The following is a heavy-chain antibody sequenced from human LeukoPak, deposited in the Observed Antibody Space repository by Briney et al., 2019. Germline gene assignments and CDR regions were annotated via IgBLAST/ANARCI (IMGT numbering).Heavy chain of an antibody. D-gene: IGHD1-26*01. CDR2: IRYDGSDK. CDR1: GFTLSSYG. V-gene: IGHV3-30*02. J-gene: IGHJ4*02. CDR3: AKADSGSYYGLGDYFDY. Sequence: GGSLRLSCAASGFTLSSYGMHWVRQAPGKGLVWVAFIRYDGSDKYYAESVKGRFTISRDNSKNTLYLQMNSLRAEDTAVYYCAKADSGSYYGLGDYFDYWGQGTLVTVSS.